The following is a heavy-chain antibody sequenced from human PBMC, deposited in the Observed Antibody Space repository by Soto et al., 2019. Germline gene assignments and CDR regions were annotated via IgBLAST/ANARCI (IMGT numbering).Heavy chain of an antibody. D-gene: IGHD1-26*01. CDR1: GFTFSSYA. J-gene: IGHJ4*02. CDR2: ISYDGSNK. V-gene: IGHV3-30-3*01. Sequence: SLRLSCAASGFTFSSYAMHWVRQAPGKGLEWVAVISYDGSNKYYADSVKGRFTISRDNSKNTLYLQMNSLRAEDTAVYYCARDRGPSGSYSAPDYWGQGTLVTVSS. CDR3: ARDRGPSGSYSAPDY.